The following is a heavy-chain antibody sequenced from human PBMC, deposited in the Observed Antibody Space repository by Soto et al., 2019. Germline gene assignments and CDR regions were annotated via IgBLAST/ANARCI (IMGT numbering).Heavy chain of an antibody. Sequence: EVQLVESGGGLVQPGGSLRLSCAASGFTFSSYWMSWVRQAPGKGLEWVANIKQDGSEKYYVDSVKGRFTISRDNAKNSLYLQTNSLRAEDTAVYYCARGLYGDYVGYNWFDPWGQGTLVTVSS. CDR2: IKQDGSEK. CDR1: GFTFSSYW. D-gene: IGHD4-17*01. V-gene: IGHV3-7*04. J-gene: IGHJ5*02. CDR3: ARGLYGDYVGYNWFDP.